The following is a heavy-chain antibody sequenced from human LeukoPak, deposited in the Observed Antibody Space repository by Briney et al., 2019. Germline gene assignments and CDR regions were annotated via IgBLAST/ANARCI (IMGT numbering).Heavy chain of an antibody. J-gene: IGHJ5*01. CDR2: INPSGGST. Sequence: ASVKVSCKASGYTFTNYYMHWVRQAPGQGLEWMGIINPSGGSTTYGQKFQGRVTMTRDTSISTAYMELSRLRSDDTAVYYCARKKYPYYSDSRGPFDSWGQGTLVTVSS. CDR3: ARKKYPYYSDSRGPFDS. D-gene: IGHD3-22*01. CDR1: GYTFTNYY. V-gene: IGHV1-46*01.